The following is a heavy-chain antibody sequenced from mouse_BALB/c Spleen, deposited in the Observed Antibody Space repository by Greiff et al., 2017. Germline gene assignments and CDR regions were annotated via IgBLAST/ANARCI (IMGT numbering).Heavy chain of an antibody. CDR1: GFTFSSYY. CDR2: INSNGGST. CDR3: ARHDSSGYVDYAMDY. D-gene: IGHD3-2*01. V-gene: IGHV5-6-2*01. Sequence: EVQLVESGGGLVKLGGSLKLSCAASGFTFSSYYMSWVRQTPEKRLELVAAINSNGGSTYYPDTVKGRFTISRDNAKNTLYLQMSSLKSEDTALYYCARHDSSGYVDYAMDYWGQGTSVTVSS. J-gene: IGHJ4*01.